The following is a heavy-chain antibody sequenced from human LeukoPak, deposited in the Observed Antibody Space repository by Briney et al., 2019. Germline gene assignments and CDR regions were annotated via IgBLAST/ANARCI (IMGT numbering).Heavy chain of an antibody. CDR1: GFNFRSFA. D-gene: IGHD6-6*01. CDR3: AKDLPFSTSVFDC. Sequence: PGGSLRLSCAASGFNFRSFAMHWVRQAPGKGPEGVAVITHDGSIEYYADSVKGRFSTSRDNSKNTLSLEMNSLRAEDTAVYYCAKDLPFSTSVFDCWGQGTLVTVSS. J-gene: IGHJ4*02. CDR2: ITHDGSIE. V-gene: IGHV3-30*18.